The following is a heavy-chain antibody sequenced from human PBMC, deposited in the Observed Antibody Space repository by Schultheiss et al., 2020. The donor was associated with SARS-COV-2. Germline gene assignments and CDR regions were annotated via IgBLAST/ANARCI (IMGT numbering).Heavy chain of an antibody. J-gene: IGHJ4*02. V-gene: IGHV3-53*01. CDR1: GFTVSSNY. CDR3: ASDVLLWFGEPRYFDY. Sequence: GESLKISCAASGFTVSSNYMSWVRQAPGKGLEWVSVIYSGGSTYYADSVKGRFTISRHNSKNTLYLQMNSLRAEDTAVYYCASDVLLWFGEPRYFDYWGQGTLVTVSS. D-gene: IGHD3-10*01. CDR2: IYSGGST.